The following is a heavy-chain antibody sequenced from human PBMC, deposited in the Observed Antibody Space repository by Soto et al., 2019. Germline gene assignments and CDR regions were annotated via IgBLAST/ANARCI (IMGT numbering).Heavy chain of an antibody. D-gene: IGHD5-18*01. J-gene: IGHJ6*02. CDR1: GFTFSNAW. CDR3: TTDFVDTAMAEYYYYGMDV. CDR2: IKSKTDGGTT. V-gene: IGHV3-15*07. Sequence: GGSLRLSCAASGFTFSNAWMNWVRQAPGKGLEWVGRIKSKTDGGTTDYAAPVKGRFTISRDDSKNTMYLQMNSLKTEDTAVYYCTTDFVDTAMAEYYYYGMDVWGQGTTVTVSS.